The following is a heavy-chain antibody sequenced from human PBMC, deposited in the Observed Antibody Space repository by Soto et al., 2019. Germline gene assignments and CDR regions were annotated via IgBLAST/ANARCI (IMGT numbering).Heavy chain of an antibody. CDR1: GFTFSSHA. D-gene: IGHD6-13*01. V-gene: IGHV3-23*01. CDR2: LSDSGGST. Sequence: VGSLRLSCTVSGFTFSSHAMTWVRQAPGKGLEWVSGLSDSGGSTYYADSVKGRFTISRDNSMNTLYLQMNTLRAEDTAVYYCAKVSSSWYSGFFDFWGQGTLVTVSS. CDR3: AKVSSSWYSGFFDF. J-gene: IGHJ4*02.